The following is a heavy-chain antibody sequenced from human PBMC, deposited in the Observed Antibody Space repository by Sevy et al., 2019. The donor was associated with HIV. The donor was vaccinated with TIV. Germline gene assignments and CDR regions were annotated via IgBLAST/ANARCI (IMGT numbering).Heavy chain of an antibody. CDR3: ARGTRGVVDH. D-gene: IGHD3-10*01. CDR2: INSDG. CDR1: GFTFSNSW. J-gene: IGHJ4*02. Sequence: GGSLRLSCAASGFTFSNSWMHWVRQGPGKGLVWVARINSDGQSYADSVKGRFTISRDNAKNTLFLQMNSLTTEDTAVYFCARGTRGVVDHWGQGTLVTISS. V-gene: IGHV3-74*01.